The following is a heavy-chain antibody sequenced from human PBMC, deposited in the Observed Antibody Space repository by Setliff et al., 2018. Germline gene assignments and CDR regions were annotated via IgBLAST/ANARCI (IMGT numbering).Heavy chain of an antibody. CDR3: AKFGPLDLTGDWAFDN. D-gene: IGHD7-27*01. Sequence: SETLSLTCTVYGGSFSDYYWGWIRQPPGKGLEWIAEINHSGSTNYNPSLKSRVTISVDTSRNQFSLKLSSVTAADTAVYYCAKFGPLDLTGDWAFDNWGQGILVTVS. V-gene: IGHV4-34*01. CDR1: GGSFSDYY. J-gene: IGHJ4*02. CDR2: INHSGST.